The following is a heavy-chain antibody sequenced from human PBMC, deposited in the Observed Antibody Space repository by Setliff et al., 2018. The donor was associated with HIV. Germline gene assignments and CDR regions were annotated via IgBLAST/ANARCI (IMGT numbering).Heavy chain of an antibody. V-gene: IGHV3-23*01. Sequence: PGGSLRLSCAASGFTFSSYAMSWVRQAPGKGLEWVSAISGSGGSTYYADSVKGRITISRDKANNSLYLQIHSLTAEDTAVYYCAIEDGCGGHYHSWGQGTLVTVSS. J-gene: IGHJ4*02. CDR3: AIEDGCGGHYHS. CDR2: ISGSGGST. D-gene: IGHD2-21*01. CDR1: GFTFSSYA.